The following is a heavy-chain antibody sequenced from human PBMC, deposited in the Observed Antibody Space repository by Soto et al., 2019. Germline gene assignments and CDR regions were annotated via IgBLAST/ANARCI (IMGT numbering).Heavy chain of an antibody. CDR2: IYYSGST. Sequence: QVQLQESGPGLVKPSETLSLTCTVSGGSISSYYWSWIRQPPGKGLEWIGYIYYSGSTNYNPSLKSRVTISVDTSKNQFSLKLSSVTAADTAVYYCARDFTFGGARYWGAFDPWGQGTLVTVSS. V-gene: IGHV4-59*01. CDR3: ARDFTFGGARYWGAFDP. J-gene: IGHJ5*02. D-gene: IGHD3-16*01. CDR1: GGSISSYY.